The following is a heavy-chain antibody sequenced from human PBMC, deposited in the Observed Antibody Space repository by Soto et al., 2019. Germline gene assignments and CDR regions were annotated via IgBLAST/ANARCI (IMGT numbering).Heavy chain of an antibody. CDR2: IYWDDDK. CDR1: GFSLTTSGAG. D-gene: IGHD3-3*01. CDR3: AHRVLRTVFGLVTTTAIYFDF. Sequence: GPTQVKPRQTLTLTCTFSGFSLTTSGAGVGWIRQSPGKAPEWLALIYWDDDKRYSPSLKSRLTITKDTSKNQVVLTMADLDPADTATYYCAHRVLRTVFGLVTTTAIYFDFWGQGTPVAVSS. J-gene: IGHJ4*02. V-gene: IGHV2-5*02.